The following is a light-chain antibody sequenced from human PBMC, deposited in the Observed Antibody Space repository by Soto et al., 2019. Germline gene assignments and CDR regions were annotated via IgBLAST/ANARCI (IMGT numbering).Light chain of an antibody. CDR1: SSDVGTHNF. CDR2: DVS. J-gene: IGLJ1*01. V-gene: IGLV2-14*03. CDR3: SSFTTNNTYV. Sequence: QSVLAQPASVSGSPGQSIAMSCTGTSSDVGTHNFVSWYQQHPGKAPKLIIYDVSNRPSGVSDRFFGSKSGNTASLTISGLQAEDEADYYCSSFTTNNTYVFGTGTKVTVL.